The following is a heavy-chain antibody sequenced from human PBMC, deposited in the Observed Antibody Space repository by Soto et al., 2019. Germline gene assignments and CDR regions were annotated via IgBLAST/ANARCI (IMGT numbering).Heavy chain of an antibody. CDR2: TSAYKGNT. D-gene: IGHD6-19*01. CDR1: GYTFTSYC. V-gene: IGHV1-18*01. CDR3: ARRQWLVGGYYYGMDV. J-gene: IGHJ6*02. Sequence: ASVKVSCKASGYTFTSYCISWVRQAPGQGLEWMGWTSAYKGNTNYAQKLQGRVTMTTDTSTSTAYMELRSLRSDDTAVYYCARRQWLVGGYYYGMDVWGQGTTVTVSS.